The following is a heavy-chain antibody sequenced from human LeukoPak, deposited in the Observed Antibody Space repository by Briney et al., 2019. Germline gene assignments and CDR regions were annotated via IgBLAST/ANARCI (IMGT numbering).Heavy chain of an antibody. Sequence: PGESLKISCKGSGYSFTSYWIGWVRQMPGKGLEWMGIIYPGDSDTRYSPSFQGQVTISADKSISTAYLQWSSLKASDTAMYYCARAYYDFWSGYSAAYYFDYWGQGTLVTVSS. J-gene: IGHJ4*02. CDR3: ARAYYDFWSGYSAAYYFDY. V-gene: IGHV5-51*01. D-gene: IGHD3-3*01. CDR2: IYPGDSDT. CDR1: GYSFTSYW.